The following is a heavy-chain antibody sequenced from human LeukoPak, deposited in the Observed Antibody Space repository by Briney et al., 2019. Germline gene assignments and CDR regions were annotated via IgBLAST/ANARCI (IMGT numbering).Heavy chain of an antibody. CDR2: IYYSGST. J-gene: IGHJ4*02. CDR1: GGSISSSGYY. CDR3: AREGGPYRPLDY. V-gene: IGHV4-39*07. Sequence: ETLSLTCTVSGGSISSSGYYWGWIRQPPGKGLEWIGSIYYSGSTYYNPSLESRVTMSVDMSENHISLKLTSVTAADTAVYYCAREGGPYRPLDYSGQGTLVTVSS.